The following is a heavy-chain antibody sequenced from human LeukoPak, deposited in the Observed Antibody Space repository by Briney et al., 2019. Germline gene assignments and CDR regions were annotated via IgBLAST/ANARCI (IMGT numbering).Heavy chain of an antibody. D-gene: IGHD5-12*01. Sequence: GGSLRLSCAASGFTFSSYGMHWVRQAPGKGLEWVAVISYDGSNKYYADSVKGRFTISRDNSKNTLYLQMNSLRVEDTAVYYCASMASYSGYDFDYWGQGTLVTVSS. J-gene: IGHJ4*02. V-gene: IGHV3-30*03. CDR1: GFTFSSYG. CDR2: ISYDGSNK. CDR3: ASMASYSGYDFDY.